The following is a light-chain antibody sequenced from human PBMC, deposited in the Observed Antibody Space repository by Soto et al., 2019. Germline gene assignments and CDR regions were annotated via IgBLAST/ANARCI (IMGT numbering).Light chain of an antibody. J-gene: IGKJ4*01. Sequence: DIVMTQSPDSLAVSLGERATINCKSSQSVLYSSNNKNYLAWYQQKPGQPLRLLIYWASTRGSGVPDRFNGSGSETDFTLTISSLQDEDVAVYHCQQYYTTPSPTFGGGTKVEIK. CDR2: WAS. CDR1: QSVLYSSNNKNY. V-gene: IGKV4-1*01. CDR3: QQYYTTPSPT.